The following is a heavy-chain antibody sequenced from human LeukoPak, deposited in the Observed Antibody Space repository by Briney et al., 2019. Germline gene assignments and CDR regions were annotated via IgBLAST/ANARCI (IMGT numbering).Heavy chain of an antibody. CDR1: GFTLSSYA. Sequence: GRSLRLSCAASGFTLSSYAMHWVRQAPGKGLEWVAVISYEGSNKYYADSVKGRFTISRDNSKNTLYLQMNSLRAEDTAVYYCASLIVVVLDDAFDIWGQGTMVTVSS. V-gene: IGHV3-30*04. J-gene: IGHJ3*02. CDR2: ISYEGSNK. CDR3: ASLIVVVLDDAFDI. D-gene: IGHD2-21*01.